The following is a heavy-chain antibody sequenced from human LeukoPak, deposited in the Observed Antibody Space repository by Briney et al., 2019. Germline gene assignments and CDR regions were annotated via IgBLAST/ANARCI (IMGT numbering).Heavy chain of an antibody. CDR3: VREGYYDSSGYLGVFDY. J-gene: IGHJ4*02. V-gene: IGHV3-11*04. Sequence: PGGSLRLSCAASGFTFSDYYMSWICQAPGKGLEWVSYITSSGSTKYYADSVKGRFTISRDNAKNSMYLQMNSLRAEDTAVYYCVREGYYDSSGYLGVFDYWGQGTLVTVSS. D-gene: IGHD3-22*01. CDR2: ITSSGSTK. CDR1: GFTFSDYY.